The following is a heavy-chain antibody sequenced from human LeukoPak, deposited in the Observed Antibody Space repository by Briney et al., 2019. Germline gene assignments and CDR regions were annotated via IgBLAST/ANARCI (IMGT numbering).Heavy chain of an antibody. D-gene: IGHD1-7*01. V-gene: IGHV4-59*01. Sequence: SETLSLTCTVSGGSISSYYWSWIRQPPGKGLEWIGYIYYSGSTNYNPSLKSRVTISVDTSRNQFSLKLSSVTAADTAVYYCARDNWNYGSSMDVWGQGTTVTVSS. CDR2: IYYSGST. CDR1: GGSISSYY. CDR3: ARDNWNYGSSMDV. J-gene: IGHJ6*02.